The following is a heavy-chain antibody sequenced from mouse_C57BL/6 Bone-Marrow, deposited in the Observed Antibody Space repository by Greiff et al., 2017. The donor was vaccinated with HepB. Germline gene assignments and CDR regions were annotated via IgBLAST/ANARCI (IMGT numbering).Heavy chain of an antibody. Sequence: EVQLMESGGGLVQPGGSLKLSCAASGFTFSDYYMYWVRQTPEKRLEWVAYISNGGGSTYYPDTVKGRFTIARDNAKNTLYLQMSRLKSEDTAMYYCARHSPYYYGSSWFAYWGQGTLVTVSA. D-gene: IGHD1-1*01. CDR3: ARHSPYYYGSSWFAY. J-gene: IGHJ3*01. CDR2: ISNGGGST. V-gene: IGHV5-12*01. CDR1: GFTFSDYY.